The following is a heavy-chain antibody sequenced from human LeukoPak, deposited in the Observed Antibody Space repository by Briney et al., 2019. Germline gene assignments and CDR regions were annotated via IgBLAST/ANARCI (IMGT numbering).Heavy chain of an antibody. CDR1: GYSFTSYW. D-gene: IGHD6-13*01. CDR3: ARHPIAAGGAYNWFDP. CDR2: IYPRDSDT. V-gene: IGHV5-51*01. J-gene: IGHJ5*02. Sequence: GESLKISCKGSGYSFTSYWIGWVRQLPGKGLEWMGIIYPRDSDTRYSPSFQGQVTISVDTSINTAYLQWISLKASDTAMYYCARHPIAAGGAYNWFDPWGQGTLVTVSS.